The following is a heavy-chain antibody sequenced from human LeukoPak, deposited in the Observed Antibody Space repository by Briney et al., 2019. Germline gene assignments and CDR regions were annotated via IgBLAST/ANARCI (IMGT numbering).Heavy chain of an antibody. D-gene: IGHD3-9*01. J-gene: IGHJ4*02. CDR1: RFTFSNTW. Sequence: GGSLRLSCAASRFTFSNTWMSWVRQAPGKGLEWVGRIKSKTDGGTTDYAAPVKGRFTISRDDSKNTLYLQMNSLKTEDTAVYYCTTGSSRYFDWSDYWGQGTLVTVSS. CDR3: TTGSSRYFDWSDY. V-gene: IGHV3-15*01. CDR2: IKSKTDGGTT.